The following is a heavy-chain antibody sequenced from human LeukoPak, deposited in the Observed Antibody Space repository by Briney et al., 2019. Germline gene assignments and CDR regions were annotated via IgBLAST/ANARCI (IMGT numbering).Heavy chain of an antibody. CDR3: AKDEAPLRYFDWLFLDY. V-gene: IGHV3-23*01. J-gene: IGHJ4*02. Sequence: SGGSLRLSCAASGFTFSSYAMSWVRQAPGKGLEWVSAISGSGGSTYYADSVKGRFTISRDNSKNTLYLQMNSLRAEDTAVYYCAKDEAPLRYFDWLFLDYWGQRTMVTVSS. D-gene: IGHD3-9*01. CDR2: ISGSGGST. CDR1: GFTFSSYA.